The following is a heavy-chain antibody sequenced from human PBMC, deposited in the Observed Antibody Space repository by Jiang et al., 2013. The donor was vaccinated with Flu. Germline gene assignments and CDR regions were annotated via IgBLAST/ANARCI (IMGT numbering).Heavy chain of an antibody. J-gene: IGHJ4*02. D-gene: IGHD3-3*01. Sequence: VQLVESGGDFIQAGRSLRLSCSGSGFPLSAHSMSWVRQAPGKGLEWVGFIASRAYGETTEYAASVKGRFTISRDDSKNIAYLQMNSLKIEDTAVYYCTPHIRLTIGHYWGQGT. CDR2: IASRAYGETT. CDR1: GFPLSAHS. V-gene: IGHV3-49*04. CDR3: TPHIRLTIGHY.